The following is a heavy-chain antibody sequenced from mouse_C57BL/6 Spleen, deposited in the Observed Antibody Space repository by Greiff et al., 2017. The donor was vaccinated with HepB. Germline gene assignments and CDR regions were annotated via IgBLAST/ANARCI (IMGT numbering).Heavy chain of an antibody. CDR3: APIYYGYGYFDV. CDR2: IHPNSGST. Sequence: QVQLQQPGAELVKPGASVKLSCKASGYTFTSYWMHWVKQRPGQGLEWIGMIHPNSGSTNYNEKFKSKATLTVDKSSSTAYMQLSSLTSEDSAVYYCAPIYYGYGYFDVWGTGTTVTVSS. V-gene: IGHV1-64*01. CDR1: GYTFTSYW. D-gene: IGHD2-1*01. J-gene: IGHJ1*03.